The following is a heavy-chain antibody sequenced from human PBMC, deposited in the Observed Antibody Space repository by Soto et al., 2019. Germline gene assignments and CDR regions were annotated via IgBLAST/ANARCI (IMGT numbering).Heavy chain of an antibody. V-gene: IGHV1-3*01. CDR1: GYTFKDYA. J-gene: IGHJ4*02. Sequence: ASVKVSCKASGYTFKDYAIHWVRQAPGQRLEWMGWINSGYGNTQYSQRFQGRVTITRDTSATTAYMELSSLTSEDTGVYYCARDARGHYGSGRYYFWGQGTLVTVSS. CDR3: ARDARGHYGSGRYYF. CDR2: INSGYGNT. D-gene: IGHD3-10*01.